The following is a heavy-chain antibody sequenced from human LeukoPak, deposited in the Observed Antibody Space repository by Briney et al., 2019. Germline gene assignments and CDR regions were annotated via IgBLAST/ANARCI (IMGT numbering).Heavy chain of an antibody. CDR1: GFTFSSYS. V-gene: IGHV3-21*01. D-gene: IGHD3-10*01. CDR2: ISNSSSYI. CDR3: AREGRDSAVRGVIDY. Sequence: PGGSLRLSCAASGFTFSSYSMNWVRQAPGKGLEWVSSISNSSSYIYYADSVKGRFTISRDNAKNSLYLQMNSLRAEDTAVYYCAREGRDSAVRGVIDYWGQGTLVTVSS. J-gene: IGHJ4*02.